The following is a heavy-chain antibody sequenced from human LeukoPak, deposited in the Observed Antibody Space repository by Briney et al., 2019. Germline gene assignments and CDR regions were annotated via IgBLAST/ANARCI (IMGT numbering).Heavy chain of an antibody. Sequence: GGSLRLSCATSGFTFSNYEMSWVRQTPGKGLEWVSYISSSGSSTYYADSVKGRFTISRDNAKSSLCLQMDSLRAGDTAVYYCARAAYSSSPDYWGQGTLVTVSS. V-gene: IGHV3-48*03. CDR2: ISSSGSST. CDR3: ARAAYSSSPDY. D-gene: IGHD6-13*01. J-gene: IGHJ4*02. CDR1: GFTFSNYE.